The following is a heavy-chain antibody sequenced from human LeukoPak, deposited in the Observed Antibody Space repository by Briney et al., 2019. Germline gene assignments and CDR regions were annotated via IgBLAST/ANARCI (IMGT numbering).Heavy chain of an antibody. Sequence: GGSLRLSCAASGFTVSSNYMSWARQAPGKGLEWVSVIYSGGSTYYADSVKGRFTISRDNSKNTLYLQVNSLRAEDTAVYYCAGHCSSTSCPRGDDAFDIWGQGTMVTVSS. D-gene: IGHD2-2*01. CDR3: AGHCSSTSCPRGDDAFDI. V-gene: IGHV3-53*01. CDR2: IYSGGST. J-gene: IGHJ3*02. CDR1: GFTVSSNY.